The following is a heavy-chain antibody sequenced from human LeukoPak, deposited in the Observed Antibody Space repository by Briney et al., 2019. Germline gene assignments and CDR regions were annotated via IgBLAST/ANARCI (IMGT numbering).Heavy chain of an antibody. Sequence: PGGSLRLSCAASAFTFSSYWMHWVRQPPGKGLVWVSRINSDGSSASHADYVKSRFTISRDNAKNTLYLQMNSLRAEDTAVYYCARGAYGGPFDYWGQGTLVTVSS. D-gene: IGHD4/OR15-4a*01. CDR3: ARGAYGGPFDY. V-gene: IGHV3-74*01. CDR2: INSDGSSA. J-gene: IGHJ4*02. CDR1: AFTFSSYW.